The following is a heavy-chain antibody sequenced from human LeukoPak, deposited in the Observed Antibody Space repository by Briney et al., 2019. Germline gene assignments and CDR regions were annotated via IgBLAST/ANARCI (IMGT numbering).Heavy chain of an antibody. J-gene: IGHJ3*02. CDR2: ISGRGGST. CDR3: AKDRELGYYDNGRDDAFDI. V-gene: IGHV3-23*01. D-gene: IGHD3-22*01. Sequence: GGSLRLSCAASGFTFSNAWMSWVRQAPGKGLEWVSAISGRGGSTYYADSVRGRYTNSRDNSKNTLYLQMNSLRAEDTAVYYCAKDRELGYYDNGRDDAFDIWGQGTMVTVSS. CDR1: GFTFSNAW.